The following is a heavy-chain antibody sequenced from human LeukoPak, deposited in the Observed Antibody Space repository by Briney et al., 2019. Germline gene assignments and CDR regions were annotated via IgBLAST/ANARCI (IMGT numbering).Heavy chain of an antibody. V-gene: IGHV4-4*02. D-gene: IGHD3-3*01. CDR1: GGSISTTNW. Sequence: SETLSLTCGVSGGSISTTNWWTWVRQPPGKGLEWIGEVHLDGRTNYNPSLESRLTMSVDLSENHISLKLTSVTAADTAVYYCAREGGFYRPLDYSGQGTLVTVSP. CDR2: VHLDGRT. J-gene: IGHJ4*02. CDR3: AREGGFYRPLDY.